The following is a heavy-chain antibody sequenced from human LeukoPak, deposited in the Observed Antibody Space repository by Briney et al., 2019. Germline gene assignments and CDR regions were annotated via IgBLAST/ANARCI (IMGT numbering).Heavy chain of an antibody. CDR3: ARHPLRSVGATFRSFDI. J-gene: IGHJ3*02. CDR2: IYYSGSI. V-gene: IGHV4-39*01. D-gene: IGHD1-26*01. CDR1: GGFITSSTHY. Sequence: SETLSLTCTVSGGFITSSTHYWGWIRRHPGNGPEWIGSIYYSGSIYSNPSLKSRVTISVDTSNNQFSLNLSSMPAADTAVYYCARHPLRSVGATFRSFDIWGQGTTVSVSS.